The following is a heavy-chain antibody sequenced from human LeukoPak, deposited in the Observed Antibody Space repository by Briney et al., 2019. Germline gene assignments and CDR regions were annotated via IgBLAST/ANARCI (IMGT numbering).Heavy chain of an antibody. CDR1: GFTFSNYA. CDR2: IIGSGGIT. J-gene: IGHJ4*02. CDR3: AKVGDSSGKRYFDY. Sequence: GGFLRLSCAASGFTFSNYAMYWVRQAPGKGLEWVSGIIGSGGITYSADSVKGRFTISRDNSKNTLYLQMNSLRAEDTAVYYCAKVGDSSGKRYFDYWGQGTLVTVSS. V-gene: IGHV3-23*01. D-gene: IGHD3-22*01.